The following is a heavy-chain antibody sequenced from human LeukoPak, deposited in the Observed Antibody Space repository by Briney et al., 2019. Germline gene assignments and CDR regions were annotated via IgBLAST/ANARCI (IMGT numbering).Heavy chain of an antibody. D-gene: IGHD2-2*01. CDR2: TYHTGGA. V-gene: IGHV4-38-2*01. CDR3: ARYCTSTTCILRGFDY. J-gene: IGHJ4*02. CDR1: GYSFTSGHY. Sequence: SETLSLTCSVSGYSFTSGHYWGWIRQPPGKGLEWIANTYHTGGAHYNPSLKSRVTISVDTSKNQFSLKLSSVTATDTAVYYCARYCTSTTCILRGFDYWGQGTLVTVSS.